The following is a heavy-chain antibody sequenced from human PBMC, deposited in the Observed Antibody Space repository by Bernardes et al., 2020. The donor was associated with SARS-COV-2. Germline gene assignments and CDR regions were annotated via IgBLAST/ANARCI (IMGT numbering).Heavy chain of an antibody. V-gene: IGHV4-39*02. CDR2: IYYSGST. J-gene: IGHJ6*02. CDR1: GGSISSSSYY. Sequence: LSLTCTVSGGSISSSSYYWGWIRQPPGKGLEWIGSIYYSGSTYYNPSLKSRVTISVDTSKNQFSLKLSSVTAADTAVYYCARDSNRYGMDVWGQGTTVTVSS. CDR3: ARDSNRYGMDV.